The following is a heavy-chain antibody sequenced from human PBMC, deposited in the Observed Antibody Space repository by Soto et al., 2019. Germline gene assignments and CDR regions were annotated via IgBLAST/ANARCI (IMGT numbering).Heavy chain of an antibody. J-gene: IGHJ4*02. D-gene: IGHD2-8*01. CDR2: IIPIFGTA. CDR3: ARELVHCTNGVCYPEGSFYFDY. Sequence: ASVKFSCKASGGTFSSYAISWLRQAPGQGLEWMGGIIPIFGTANYAQKFQGRVTITADESTSTAYMELSSLRSEDTAVYYCARELVHCTNGVCYPEGSFYFDYWGQGTLVTVSS. CDR1: GGTFSSYA. V-gene: IGHV1-69*13.